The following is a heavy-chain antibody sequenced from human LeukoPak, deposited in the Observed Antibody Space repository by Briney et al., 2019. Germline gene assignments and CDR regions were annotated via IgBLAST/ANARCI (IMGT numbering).Heavy chain of an antibody. J-gene: IGHJ5*02. CDR1: GYTFTCYY. V-gene: IGHV1-2*02. CDR2: INPNSGGT. Sequence: ASVKVSCKASGYTFTCYYMHWVRQAPGQGLEWMGWINPNSGGTNYAQKFQGRVTMTRDSSISTAYMELSRLRSDDTAVYYCARAKLLAYNWFDLWGQGTLVTVSS. D-gene: IGHD1-26*01. CDR3: ARAKLLAYNWFDL.